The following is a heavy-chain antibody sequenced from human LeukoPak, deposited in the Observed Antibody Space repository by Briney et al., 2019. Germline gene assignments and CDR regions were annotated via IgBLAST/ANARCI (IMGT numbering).Heavy chain of an antibody. D-gene: IGHD2-2*01. CDR1: GFSVSSYY. CDR2: IHSGGTT. Sequence: GGSLRLSCAASGFSVSSYYMSRVRQAPGKGLEWVSVIHSGGTTYYVDSVKGRFIISRDNSKNTLFLQMNSLRGEDTAVYYCAIQGIPATAYGMDVWGQGTTVTVSS. J-gene: IGHJ6*02. V-gene: IGHV3-66*01. CDR3: AIQGIPATAYGMDV.